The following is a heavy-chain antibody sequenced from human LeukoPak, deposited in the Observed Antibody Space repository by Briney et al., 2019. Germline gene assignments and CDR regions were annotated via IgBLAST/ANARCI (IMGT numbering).Heavy chain of an antibody. CDR3: ARVQGAGYFRAPFDY. J-gene: IGHJ4*02. CDR1: GFTFSGYW. CDR2: IYHSGST. D-gene: IGHD3-9*01. V-gene: IGHV4-4*02. Sequence: GSLRLSCAASGFTFSGYWMSWVRQPPGKGLEWIGEIYHSGSTNYNPSLKSRVTISVDKSKNQFSLKLSSVTAADTAVYYCARVQGAGYFRAPFDYWGQGTLVTVSS.